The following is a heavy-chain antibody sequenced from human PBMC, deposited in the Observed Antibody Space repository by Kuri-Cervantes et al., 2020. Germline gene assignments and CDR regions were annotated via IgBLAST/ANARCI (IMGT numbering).Heavy chain of an antibody. CDR1: GFTFGLYA. CDR3: ARKTTVTNGGAFDI. Sequence: GESLKISCAASGFTFGLYAMHWVRQAPGKGLEWVALISDDGSNVYYADSVKGRFTISRDNSKNTLYLQMNSLRAEDTAVYYCARKTTVTNGGAFDIWGQGTRVTVSS. J-gene: IGHJ3*02. CDR2: ISDDGSNV. D-gene: IGHD4-17*01. V-gene: IGHV3-30-3*01.